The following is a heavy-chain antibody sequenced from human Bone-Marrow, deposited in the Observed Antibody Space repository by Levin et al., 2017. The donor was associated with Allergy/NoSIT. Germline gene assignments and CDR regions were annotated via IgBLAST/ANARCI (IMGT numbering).Heavy chain of an antibody. Sequence: ASVKVSCKASGYTFTSYGISWVRQAPGQGLEWMGWISAYNGNTNYAQKLQGRVTMTTDTSTSTAYMELRSLRSDDTAVYYCARAKYRNCSCGSCYRDYGDYPYYYYYMDVWGKGTTVTVSS. CDR2: ISAYNGNT. D-gene: IGHD2-15*01. CDR1: GYTFTSYG. CDR3: ARAKYRNCSCGSCYRDYGDYPYYYYYMDV. J-gene: IGHJ6*03. V-gene: IGHV1-18*01.